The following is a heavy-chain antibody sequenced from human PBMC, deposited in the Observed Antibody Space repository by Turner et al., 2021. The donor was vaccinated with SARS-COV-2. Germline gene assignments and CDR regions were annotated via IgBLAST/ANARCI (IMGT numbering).Heavy chain of an antibody. CDR1: GFTFDDYA. J-gene: IGHJ4*02. D-gene: IGHD1-7*01. V-gene: IGHV3-9*01. Sequence: EVQLVESGGGLVQPGRSLRISCAASGFTFDDYAMHWVRQAPGKGLEWVSVSSCNSGSMCYADSVKGRFTISRDNAKNSLYLQMNSLRAEDTAFYYCAKDTGNSWGDYFDYWGQGTLVTVSS. CDR3: AKDTGNSWGDYFDY. CDR2: SSCNSGSM.